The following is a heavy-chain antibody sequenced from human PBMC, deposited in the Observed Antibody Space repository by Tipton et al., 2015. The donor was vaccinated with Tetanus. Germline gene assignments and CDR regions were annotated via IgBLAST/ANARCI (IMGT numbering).Heavy chain of an antibody. CDR3: AREADCSGGSCFPGAFDN. Sequence: AASGFIFSSYGIHWVRQAPGKGLEWVAVSWYDGTDKYYADSVKGRFTISRDISKNTLYLQRNSLRAGDRAVYYCAREADCSGGSCFPGAFDNGGQGTQVTVSP. CDR1: GFIFSSYG. D-gene: IGHD2-15*01. J-gene: IGHJ4*02. CDR2: SWYDGTDK. V-gene: IGHV3-33*01.